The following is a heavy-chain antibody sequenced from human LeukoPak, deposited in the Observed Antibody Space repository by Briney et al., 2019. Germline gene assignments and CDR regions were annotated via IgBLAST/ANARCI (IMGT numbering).Heavy chain of an antibody. CDR3: ARSDIYCSGGTCPPNTFDAFDI. CDR2: IYYSGST. Sequence: SETPSLTCTVSGGSIRSYYWSWIRQPPGEGLEWIGYIYYSGSTNYNPSLKSRVTISVDTSKNKFSLRLSSVTPADTAVYYCARSDIYCSGGTCPPNTFDAFDIWGQGTMVTVSS. J-gene: IGHJ3*02. CDR1: GGSIRSYY. D-gene: IGHD2-15*01. V-gene: IGHV4-59*01.